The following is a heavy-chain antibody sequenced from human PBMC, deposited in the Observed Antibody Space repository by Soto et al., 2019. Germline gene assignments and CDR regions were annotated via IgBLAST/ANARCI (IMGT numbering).Heavy chain of an antibody. D-gene: IGHD2-15*01. CDR3: ARTGSGSTYSYYYGMDV. Sequence: SVKVSCKASGGSFSYYGINWVRQAPGQGLEWMGGIIPIFATANYAQKFQGRVIMTRDTSTSTVYMELSSLRSEDTAVYYCARTGSGSTYSYYYGMDVWGQGTTVTVSS. CDR2: IIPIFATA. J-gene: IGHJ6*02. CDR1: GGSFSYYG. V-gene: IGHV1-69*05.